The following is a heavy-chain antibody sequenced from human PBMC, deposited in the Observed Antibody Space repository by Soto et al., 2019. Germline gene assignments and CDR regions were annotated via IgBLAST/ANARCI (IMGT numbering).Heavy chain of an antibody. J-gene: IGHJ6*02. Sequence: GASVKVSCKASGYPFTRYSIRWVRQAPGQGFEWMGWISGYNGDTEYSKNSQGRLTMTIDTSTTTASMELRSLRSDDTAVYYCARASLTIFGAPYGMDVWGQGTSVTVSS. D-gene: IGHD3-3*01. CDR2: ISGYNGDT. CDR1: GYPFTRYS. V-gene: IGHV1-18*04. CDR3: ARASLTIFGAPYGMDV.